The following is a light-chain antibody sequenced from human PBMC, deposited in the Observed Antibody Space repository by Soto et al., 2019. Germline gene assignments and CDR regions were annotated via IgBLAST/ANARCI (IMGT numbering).Light chain of an antibody. CDR1: QSISNR. CDR3: QQYNTYSWT. V-gene: IGKV1-5*03. CDR2: KAS. J-gene: IGKJ1*01. Sequence: DIQMTQFPYTLSASVGDRVTITCRASQSISNRLAWFQQKSGEAPNLLIHKASSLESGFPSRFSGSGSGTEFTLTISSLQPDDFATYYCQQYNTYSWTFGQGTKV.